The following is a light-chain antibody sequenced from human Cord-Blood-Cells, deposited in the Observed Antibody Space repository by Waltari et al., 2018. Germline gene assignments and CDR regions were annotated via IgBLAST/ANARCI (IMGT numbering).Light chain of an antibody. CDR2: GVS. Sequence: QSALTQPASVSGSPGPSITISCTGTSSYVGRYNLVSWYQQHPGKAPKLMIYGVSKRRSGVSQRCSGSKSGDTGSLTSAGRQAEDEADYYCCSCAGGSTWVFGGGTRLSVL. V-gene: IGLV2-23*02. CDR1: SSYVGRYNL. CDR3: CSCAGGSTWV. J-gene: IGLJ3*02.